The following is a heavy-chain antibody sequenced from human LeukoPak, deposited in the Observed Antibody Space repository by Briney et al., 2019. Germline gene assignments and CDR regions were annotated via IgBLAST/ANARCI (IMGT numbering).Heavy chain of an antibody. D-gene: IGHD3-3*01. CDR2: IYYSGST. Sequence: PSETLSLTCTVSGGSISSYYWSWIRQPPGKGLEWIGYIYYSGSTNYNPSLKSRVTISVDTSKNQFSLKLSSVTAADTAVYYCARERGDYEDFWSGPKPYPKEKETSYYYYYYGMDVWGQGTTVTVSS. V-gene: IGHV4-59*01. CDR1: GGSISSYY. J-gene: IGHJ6*02. CDR3: ARERGDYEDFWSGPKPYPKEKETSYYYYYYGMDV.